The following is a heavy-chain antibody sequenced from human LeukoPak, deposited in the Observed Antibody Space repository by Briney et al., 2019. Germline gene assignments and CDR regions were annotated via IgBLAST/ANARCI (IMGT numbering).Heavy chain of an antibody. V-gene: IGHV3-23*01. D-gene: IGHD3-10*01. CDR3: ATSMVRGLMPYYYYAMDV. Sequence: QPGGSLRLSCAASGFTFRMYAMTWVRQAPGKGLEWVSTISGGVGSTYYADSVKGRFTISRDNSKNTVYLQLNSLRADDTAVFYCATSMVRGLMPYYYYAMDVWGQGTTVTVSS. CDR1: GFTFRMYA. J-gene: IGHJ6*02. CDR2: ISGGVGST.